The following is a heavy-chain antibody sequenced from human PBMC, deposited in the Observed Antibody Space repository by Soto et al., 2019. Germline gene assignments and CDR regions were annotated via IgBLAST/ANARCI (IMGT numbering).Heavy chain of an antibody. V-gene: IGHV3-48*01. J-gene: IGHJ3*02. CDR1: GFTFSSYS. CDR3: AIERVGTSPIYAFDI. CDR2: IMPESSHI. D-gene: IGHD1-26*01. Sequence: EVQLVESGGGLVQPGGSLRLSCAASGFTFSSYSMNWVRQAPGKGLEWVSYIMPESSHIFYADSVKGRFTISRDNARNTVCLQLNSLRPEDSAVYYCAIERVGTSPIYAFDIRCQGAMVTVAS.